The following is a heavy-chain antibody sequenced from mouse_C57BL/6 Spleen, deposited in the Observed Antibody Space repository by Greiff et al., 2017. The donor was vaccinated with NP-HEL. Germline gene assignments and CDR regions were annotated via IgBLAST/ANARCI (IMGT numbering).Heavy chain of an antibody. CDR1: GYSITSGYY. V-gene: IGHV3-6*01. J-gene: IGHJ3*01. Sequence: ESGPGLVKPSQSLSLSCSVTGYSITSGYYWYWIRQFPGNKLEWMGYISYDGSNNYNPSLKNRISITRDTSKNQFFLKLNSVTTEDTSTYYCARAGDYDYDAWFAYWGQGTLVTVSA. CDR3: ARAGDYDYDAWFAY. CDR2: ISYDGSN. D-gene: IGHD2-4*01.